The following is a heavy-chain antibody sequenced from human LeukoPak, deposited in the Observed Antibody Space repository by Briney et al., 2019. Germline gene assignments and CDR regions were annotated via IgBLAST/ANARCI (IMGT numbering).Heavy chain of an antibody. CDR2: IYHSGST. J-gene: IGHJ2*01. V-gene: IGHV4-30-2*01. CDR1: GGSISGATYS. CDR3: ARGRWYFDL. Sequence: SEALSLTCAVSGGSISGATYSWTWIRQPPGKGLEWIGYIYHSGSTYYNPSLKSRVTISVDRSKNKVSLKLNSVTAADTAVYYCARGRWYFDLWGRGTLVTVSS.